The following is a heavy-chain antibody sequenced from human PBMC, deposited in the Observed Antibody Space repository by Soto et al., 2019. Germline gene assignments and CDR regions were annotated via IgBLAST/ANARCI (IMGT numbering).Heavy chain of an antibody. D-gene: IGHD1-1*01. Sequence: EVQLLESGGDLVQPGGSQRLSCAASGFTFSDYSMSWVRQAPGKGLEWVSGISGSGESRYYADSVKGRFTISRDNSKNTLYLQMNSLRADDTAVYYCARSLGDRCNNYYFLHWGQGTLVTVSS. CDR1: GFTFSDYS. CDR3: ARSLGDRCNNYYFLH. CDR2: ISGSGESR. V-gene: IGHV3-23*01. J-gene: IGHJ4*02.